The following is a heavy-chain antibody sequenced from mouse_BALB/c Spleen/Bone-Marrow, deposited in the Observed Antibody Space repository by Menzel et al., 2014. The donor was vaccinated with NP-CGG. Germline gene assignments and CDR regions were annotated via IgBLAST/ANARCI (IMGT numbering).Heavy chain of an antibody. CDR3: ARDRRLGYGMDQ. V-gene: IGHV7-3*02. Sequence: EVKLLESGAGLVQPGRSLTLSCATSGFTFTDYYMNWVRQPLGKALEWWGFIRNIANGYITEYSVSVKGRFTISRDNPQSILYLQKNTLRAEDSATYCCARDRRLGYGMDQWGRGTSVPVTS. CDR1: GFTFTDYY. CDR2: IRNIANGYIT. J-gene: IGHJ4*01. D-gene: IGHD3-2*02.